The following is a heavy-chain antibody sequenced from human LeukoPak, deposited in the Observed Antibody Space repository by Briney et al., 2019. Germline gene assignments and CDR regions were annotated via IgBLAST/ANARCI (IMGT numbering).Heavy chain of an antibody. CDR1: GFTFDDYG. CDR2: INWNGGST. Sequence: GGSLILSCAASGFTFDDYGTSWVRQAPGKGLEWVSGINWNGGSTGYADSVKGRFTISRDNAKNSLYLQMNSLRAEDTAFYYCARGYGDYDFFFNYWGQGTLVTVSS. J-gene: IGHJ4*02. CDR3: ARGYGDYDFFFNY. D-gene: IGHD4-17*01. V-gene: IGHV3-20*04.